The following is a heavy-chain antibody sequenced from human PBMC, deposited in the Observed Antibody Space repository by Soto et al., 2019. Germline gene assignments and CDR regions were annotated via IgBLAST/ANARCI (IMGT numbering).Heavy chain of an antibody. CDR1: GGSFSGYY. CDR3: ARASITIFGVVTPFDY. V-gene: IGHV4-34*01. Sequence: QVQLQQWGAGLLKPSETLSLTCAVYGGSFSGYYWSWIRQPPGKGLEWIGEINHSGSTNYNPSLKSRFTISVDTSKNQFSLKLSSVTAADTAVYYCARASITIFGVVTPFDYWGQGTLVTVSS. J-gene: IGHJ4*02. D-gene: IGHD3-3*01. CDR2: INHSGST.